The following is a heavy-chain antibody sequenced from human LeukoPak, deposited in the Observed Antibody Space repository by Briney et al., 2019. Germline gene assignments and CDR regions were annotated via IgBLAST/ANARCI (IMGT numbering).Heavy chain of an antibody. V-gene: IGHV5-51*01. CDR3: ARPGGSGSLPFHY. Sequence: GESLKISCKGSGYSFSSYWIGWVRQMPGKGLEWMGVIYPGDSDTRYSPSFRGQVTISADKSITTAYLQWSSLKASDTAMYYCARPGGSGSLPFHYWGQGTLVTVSS. CDR1: GYSFSSYW. CDR2: IYPGDSDT. J-gene: IGHJ4*02. D-gene: IGHD3-10*01.